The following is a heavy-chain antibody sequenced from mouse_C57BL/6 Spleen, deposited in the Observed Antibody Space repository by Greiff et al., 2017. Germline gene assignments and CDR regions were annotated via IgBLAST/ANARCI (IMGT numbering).Heavy chain of an antibody. CDR2: IWRGGST. D-gene: IGHD1-1*01. V-gene: IGHV2-5*01. CDR3: AKSYYGSSFYWYFDV. J-gene: IGHJ1*03. Sequence: VQLQESGPGLVQPSQSLSITCTVSGFSLTSYGVHWVRQSPGKGLEWLGVIWRGGSTDYNAAFMSRLSITKDNSKSQVFFKMNSLQADDSAIYYCAKSYYGSSFYWYFDVWGTGTTVTVSS. CDR1: GFSLTSYG.